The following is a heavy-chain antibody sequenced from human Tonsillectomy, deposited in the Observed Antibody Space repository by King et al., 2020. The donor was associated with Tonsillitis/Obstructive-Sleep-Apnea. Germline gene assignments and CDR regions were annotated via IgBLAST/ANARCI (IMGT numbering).Heavy chain of an antibody. CDR1: GYSFTSYW. Sequence: QLVQSGAEVKKPGESLRISCKGSGYSFTSYWINWVRQMPGKGLEWMGRIDPSDSYTNYSPSCQGHVTSSADKSISTDYLQWSSLKASDTDMYYCERHPVTTSGWFDPWGQGTLVTVSS. D-gene: IGHD4-11*01. V-gene: IGHV5-10-1*03. J-gene: IGHJ5*02. CDR3: ERHPVTTSGWFDP. CDR2: IDPSDSYT.